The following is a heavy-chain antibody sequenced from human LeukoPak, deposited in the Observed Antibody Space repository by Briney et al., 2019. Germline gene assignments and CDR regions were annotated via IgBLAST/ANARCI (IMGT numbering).Heavy chain of an antibody. J-gene: IGHJ4*02. Sequence: KPSETLSLTCTVSGGSISSSSYYWGWIRQPPGKGLEWIGSIYYSGSTYYNPSLKSRVTISVHTSKNQFSLKLSSVTAADTAVYYCARAALRTPLTYFDYWGQGTLVTVSS. CDR1: GGSISSSSYY. CDR3: ARAALRTPLTYFDY. D-gene: IGHD5-12*01. V-gene: IGHV4-39*07. CDR2: IYYSGST.